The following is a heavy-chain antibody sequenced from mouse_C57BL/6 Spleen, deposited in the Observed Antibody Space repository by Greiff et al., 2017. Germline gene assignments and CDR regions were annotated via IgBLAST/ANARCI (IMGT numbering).Heavy chain of an antibody. CDR2: IYPGSGST. V-gene: IGHV1-55*01. Sequence: QVQLKQPGAELVKPGASVKMSCKASGYTFTSYWITWVKQRPGQGLEWIGDIYPGSGSTNYNEKFKSKATLTVDTSSSTAYMQLSSLTSEDSAVYYCARYYDGYFDVWGTGTTVTVSS. CDR3: ARYYDGYFDV. CDR1: GYTFTSYW. J-gene: IGHJ1*03. D-gene: IGHD2-4*01.